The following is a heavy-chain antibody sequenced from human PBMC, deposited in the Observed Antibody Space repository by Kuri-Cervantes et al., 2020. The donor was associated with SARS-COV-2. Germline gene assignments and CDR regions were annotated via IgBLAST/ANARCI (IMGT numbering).Heavy chain of an antibody. CDR3: ARMTGLRLGKLSFPDY. CDR1: GFSLSTSGVG. Sequence: SGPTLVIPTQTLTLTCTFSGFSLSTSGVGVGWIRQPPGKALEWLALIYWNDDKRYSPSLKSRLTITKDTSKNQVVLTMTNMDPVDTATYYCARMTGLRLGKLSFPDYWGQGTLVTVSS. J-gene: IGHJ4*02. D-gene: IGHD3-16*02. V-gene: IGHV2-5*01. CDR2: IYWNDDK.